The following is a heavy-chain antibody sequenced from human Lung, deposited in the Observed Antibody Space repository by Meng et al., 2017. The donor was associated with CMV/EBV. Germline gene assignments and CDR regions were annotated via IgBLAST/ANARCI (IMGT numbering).Heavy chain of an antibody. CDR3: ARDLKGTIVRTSGLYGMDV. V-gene: IGHV1-2*02. CDR1: GYTFTDYY. CDR2: FNPNSGGS. J-gene: IGHJ6*02. D-gene: IGHD4-11*01. Sequence: ASVKVSXKASGYTFTDYYILWVRQAPGQRLEWLGWFNPNSGGSNYAQKFQGRVTMTRDTSISTAYMEVSRLTSDDTAVYYCARDLKGTIVRTSGLYGMDVWGQGXTVTVSS.